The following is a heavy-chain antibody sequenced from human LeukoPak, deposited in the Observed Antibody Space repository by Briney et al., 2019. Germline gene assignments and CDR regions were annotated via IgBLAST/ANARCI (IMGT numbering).Heavy chain of an antibody. CDR3: ARQVAVAESYYYYYYMDV. Sequence: SETLSLTCTVSGGSISSTNYYWGWIRQPPGKGLEWIGSIYYSGSTYYNPSLKSRVTISVDTSKNQFSLKLSSVTAADTAVYYCARQVAVAESYYYYYYMDVWGKGTTVTISS. CDR1: GGSISSTNYY. V-gene: IGHV4-39*01. J-gene: IGHJ6*03. CDR2: IYYSGST. D-gene: IGHD6-19*01.